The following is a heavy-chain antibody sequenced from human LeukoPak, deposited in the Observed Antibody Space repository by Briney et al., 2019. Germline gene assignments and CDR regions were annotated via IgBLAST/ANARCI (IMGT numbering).Heavy chain of an antibody. D-gene: IGHD3-10*01. J-gene: IGHJ4*02. CDR2: INHSGST. Sequence: SETLSLTCAVYGGSFSGYYWSWIRQPPGKGLEWIGEINHSGSTNYNPSLKSRVTISVDTSKNQFSLKLNSVTAADTAIYYCARMVRVVLYFDYWGQGTLVTVSS. CDR3: ARMVRVVLYFDY. CDR1: GGSFSGYY. V-gene: IGHV4-34*01.